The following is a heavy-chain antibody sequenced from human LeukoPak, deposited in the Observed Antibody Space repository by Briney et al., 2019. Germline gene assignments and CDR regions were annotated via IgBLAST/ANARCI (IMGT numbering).Heavy chain of an antibody. CDR1: GGPFSGYY. CDR3: ASQTNGDYAYAFDI. CDR2: INHSGST. Sequence: SETLSLTCAVYGGPFSGYYWSWIRQPPGKGLEWIGEINHSGSTNYNPSLKSRVTISVDTSKNQFSLKLSSVTAADTAVYYCASQTNGDYAYAFDIWGQGTMVTVSS. D-gene: IGHD4-17*01. V-gene: IGHV4-34*01. J-gene: IGHJ3*02.